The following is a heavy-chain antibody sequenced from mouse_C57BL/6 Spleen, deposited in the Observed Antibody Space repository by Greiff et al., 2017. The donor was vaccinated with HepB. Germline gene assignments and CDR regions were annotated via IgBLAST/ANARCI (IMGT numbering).Heavy chain of an antibody. V-gene: IGHV14-4*01. Sequence: EVHLVESGAELVRPGASVKLSCTASGFNIKDDYMHWVKQRPEQGLEWIGWIDPENGDTEYASKFQGKATITADTSSNTAYLQLSSLTSEDTAVYYCTRGAYGSSFDYWGQGTTLTVSS. CDR3: TRGAYGSSFDY. CDR1: GFNIKDDY. CDR2: IDPENGDT. J-gene: IGHJ2*01. D-gene: IGHD1-1*01.